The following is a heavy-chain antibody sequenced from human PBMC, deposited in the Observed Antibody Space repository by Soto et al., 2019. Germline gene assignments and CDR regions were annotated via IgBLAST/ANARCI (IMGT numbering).Heavy chain of an antibody. Sequence: ETLSLTCTFSGDSISSYDWNGIRQPAGKGLEWIGRFYTSGSPNYNPSLKSRVTLSVDTSKNQFSLRLSSVTAADTAVYYCAREYYSGSGTYYAPFDFWGQGTLVTVSS. CDR2: FYTSGSP. CDR3: AREYYSGSGTYYAPFDF. V-gene: IGHV4-4*07. J-gene: IGHJ4*02. D-gene: IGHD3-10*01. CDR1: GDSISSYD.